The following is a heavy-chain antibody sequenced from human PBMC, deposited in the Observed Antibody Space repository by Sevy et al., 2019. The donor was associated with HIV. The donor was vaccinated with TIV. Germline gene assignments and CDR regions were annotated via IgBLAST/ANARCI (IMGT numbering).Heavy chain of an antibody. CDR3: ASQRGGYERLYYFDS. D-gene: IGHD5-12*01. V-gene: IGHV3-48*01. CDR1: GFTYS. Sequence: GGSLRLSCVASGFTYSMNWVRQAPGKGLEWVSYISDSSATINYADSVKGRFPISRDNAKNSLYLQMNTLRAEDTAVYYCASQRGGYERLYYFDSWGQGTLVTVSS. CDR2: ISDSSATI. J-gene: IGHJ4*02.